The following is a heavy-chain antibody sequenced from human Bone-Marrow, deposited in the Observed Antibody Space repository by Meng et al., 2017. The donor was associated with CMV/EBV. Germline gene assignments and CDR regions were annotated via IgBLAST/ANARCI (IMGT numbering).Heavy chain of an antibody. V-gene: IGHV1-69*05. D-gene: IGHD2-15*01. CDR1: GGTFSSYA. CDR2: IIPIFGTA. J-gene: IGHJ6*02. Sequence: SVKVSCKASGGTFSSYAISWVRQAPGQGLEWMGGIIPIFGTANYAQKFQGRVTITTDTSTSTAYMELRSLRSDDTAVYYCARDGEYCSGGSCQNYYYYGMDVWGQGTTVTVSS. CDR3: ARDGEYCSGGSCQNYYYYGMDV.